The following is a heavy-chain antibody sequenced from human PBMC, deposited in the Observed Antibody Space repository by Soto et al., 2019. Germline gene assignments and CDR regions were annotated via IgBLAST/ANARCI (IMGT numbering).Heavy chain of an antibody. J-gene: IGHJ5*02. V-gene: IGHV1-69*12. D-gene: IGHD6-19*01. Sequence: QVQLVQSGAEVKKPGSSVKVSCKASGGTFSSYAISWVRQAPGQGLEWMGGIIPIFGTANYAQKFQGRVTSTADESTSTAYMELSSLRSEDTAVEYCARDLNHIAVAGTVDFPWGQGTLVTVSS. CDR3: ARDLNHIAVAGTVDFP. CDR2: IIPIFGTA. CDR1: GGTFSSYA.